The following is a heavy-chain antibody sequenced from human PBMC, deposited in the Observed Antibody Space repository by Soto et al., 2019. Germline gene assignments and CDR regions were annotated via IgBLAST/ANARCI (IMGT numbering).Heavy chain of an antibody. CDR3: ARALWNDAFDI. J-gene: IGHJ3*02. D-gene: IGHD1-1*01. CDR1: GYLFGDYY. CDR2: INPNSGDT. Sequence: RASVKVSCKASGYLFGDYYMHWVRQAPGQGLEWMALINPNSGDTIYAQKFQGRVTMTRDTSISTAYMGLTRLTSDDTAVYYCARALWNDAFDIWGQGTMVTVSS. V-gene: IGHV1-2*02.